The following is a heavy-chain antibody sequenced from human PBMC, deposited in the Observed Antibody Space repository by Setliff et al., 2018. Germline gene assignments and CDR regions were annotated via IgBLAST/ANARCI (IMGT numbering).Heavy chain of an antibody. CDR1: GFTFSTYS. Sequence: PGGSLRLSCAVSGFTFSTYSMNWVRQAPGKGLEWVSYISSSSSTIYSADSVKGRFTISRDNAKNSLYLQMNSLRAEDTAVYYCARDHDTYYFDYWGQGTLVTVSS. D-gene: IGHD1-1*01. J-gene: IGHJ4*02. CDR3: ARDHDTYYFDY. V-gene: IGHV3-48*04. CDR2: ISSSSSTI.